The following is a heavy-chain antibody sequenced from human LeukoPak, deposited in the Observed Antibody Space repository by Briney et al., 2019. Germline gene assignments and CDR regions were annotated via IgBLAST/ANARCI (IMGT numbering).Heavy chain of an antibody. CDR3: ASESSAGVDFDY. CDR2: IIPIFGTA. V-gene: IGHV1-69*13. Sequence: ASVKVSCKASGYTFTSYGISWVRQAPGQGLEWMGGIIPIFGTANYAQKFQGRVTITADESTSTAYMELSSLRSEDTAVYYCASESSAGVDFDYWGQGTLVTVSS. D-gene: IGHD6-13*01. J-gene: IGHJ4*02. CDR1: GYTFTSYG.